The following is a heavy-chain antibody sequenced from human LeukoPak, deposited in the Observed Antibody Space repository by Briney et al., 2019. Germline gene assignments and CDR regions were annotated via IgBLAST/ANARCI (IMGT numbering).Heavy chain of an antibody. V-gene: IGHV3-74*01. J-gene: IGHJ5*02. CDR3: ARDQGKSYGTWFDP. CDR1: GFTFSTYW. D-gene: IGHD5-18*01. Sequence: GGSLRLSCAASGFTFSTYWMHWVRQTPGKGLVWVSRINSGGSSTTYADSVKGRFTISRDNAKNMLYLQLNSLRAEDTAVYYCARDQGKSYGTWFDPWGQGTLVTVSS. CDR2: INSGGSST.